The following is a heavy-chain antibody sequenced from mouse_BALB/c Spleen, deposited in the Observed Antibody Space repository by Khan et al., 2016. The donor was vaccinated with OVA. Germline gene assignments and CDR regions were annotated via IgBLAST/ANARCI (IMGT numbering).Heavy chain of an antibody. CDR1: GFTFSSYS. CDR2: ISSVGDYT. D-gene: IGHD4-1*01. CDR3: ASHLTGSFAY. J-gene: IGHJ3*01. Sequence: EVQLVESGGDLVKPGGSLKLSCAASGFTFSSYSMSWVRQTPDKRLEWVATISSVGDYTYYPDSVKGRFTISRHNAKNTLYLQLSSLKSEDTAMYYCASHLTGSFAYWGQGTLVTVSA. V-gene: IGHV5-6*01.